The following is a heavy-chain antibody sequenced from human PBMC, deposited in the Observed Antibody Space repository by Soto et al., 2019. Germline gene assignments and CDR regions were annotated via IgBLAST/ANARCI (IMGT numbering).Heavy chain of an antibody. D-gene: IGHD6-6*01. CDR1: GYSFTIYW. Sequence: GESLKISCKGSGYSFTIYWISWVLQMPWKGLEWMGRIDPGDSDTRYSPSFQGQVTISADKSISTAYLQWSSLKASDTAMYYCARHGSIGARQNWFDPWGQGTLVTVSS. V-gene: IGHV5-51*01. CDR2: IDPGDSDT. J-gene: IGHJ5*02. CDR3: ARHGSIGARQNWFDP.